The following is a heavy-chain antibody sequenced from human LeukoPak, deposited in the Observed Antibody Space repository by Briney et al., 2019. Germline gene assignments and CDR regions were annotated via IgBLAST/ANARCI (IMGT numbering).Heavy chain of an antibody. D-gene: IGHD3-22*01. CDR1: GFTFSRNS. CDR3: ARLYYDSSGYYYVFYYYYYMDV. Sequence: GGSLRLSCAASGFTFSRNSMNWVRQAPGKGLEWVSSISTSSSYIYYADSVKGRFTISRDNAKNSLYLQMNRLRAEDTAVYYCARLYYDSSGYYYVFYYYYYMDVWGKGTTVTISS. V-gene: IGHV3-21*06. CDR2: ISTSSSYI. J-gene: IGHJ6*03.